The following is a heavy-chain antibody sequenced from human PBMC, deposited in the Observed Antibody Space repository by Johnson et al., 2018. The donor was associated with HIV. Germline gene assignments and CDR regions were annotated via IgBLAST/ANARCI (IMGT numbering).Heavy chain of an antibody. CDR3: ARGYSGSDDAFDI. V-gene: IGHV3-23*04. CDR2: ISGSGGST. D-gene: IGHD1-26*01. J-gene: IGHJ3*02. CDR1: GFTFSNYA. Sequence: VQLVESGGGLVQPGGSLRLSCAASGFTFSNYAMGWVRQAPRKGLEWVSVISGSGGSTYYADSVKGRFTISRDNSKNTLYLQMNSLRAEDTAVYYCARGYSGSDDAFDIWGQGTMVTVSS.